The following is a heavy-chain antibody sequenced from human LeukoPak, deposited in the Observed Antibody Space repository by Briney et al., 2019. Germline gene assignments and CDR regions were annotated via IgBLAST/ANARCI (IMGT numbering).Heavy chain of an antibody. CDR1: GGSFSGYY. Sequence: PSETLSLTCAVYGGSFSGYYWSWIRQPPGKGLEWIGEINHSGSTNYNPSLKSRVTISVDTSKNQFSLKLSSVTAADTAVYYCASAYYHGSGSLNYWGQGTLVTVSS. V-gene: IGHV4-34*01. CDR2: INHSGST. CDR3: ASAYYHGSGSLNY. J-gene: IGHJ4*02. D-gene: IGHD3-10*01.